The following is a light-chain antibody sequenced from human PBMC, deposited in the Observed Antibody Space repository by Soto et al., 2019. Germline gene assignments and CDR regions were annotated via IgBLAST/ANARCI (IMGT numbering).Light chain of an antibody. Sequence: QSFLTQPPSVSGAPGRRVTIACTGSGSSIGAPYDVHWYQQLPGAAPKLLIYGNTNRPSGVPDRFSGSKSGTSVSLAITGLQAEDEADYYCQSFDSSLNGYVFGTGTKVTVL. V-gene: IGLV1-40*01. CDR1: GSSIGAPYD. CDR2: GNT. CDR3: QSFDSSLNGYV. J-gene: IGLJ1*01.